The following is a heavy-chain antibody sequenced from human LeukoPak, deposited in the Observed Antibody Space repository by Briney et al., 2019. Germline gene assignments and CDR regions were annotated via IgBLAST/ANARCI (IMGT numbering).Heavy chain of an antibody. D-gene: IGHD5-24*01. J-gene: IGHJ4*02. Sequence: GGSLRLSCAASGFTFNSHAVNWVRQAPGKGLEWVSAISTSGRTYYADSVKGRFTISRDNSKNTLYLQMNSLRAEDTAVYYCAKGATKPVRYWGQGTLVTVSS. CDR1: GFTFNSHA. V-gene: IGHV3-23*01. CDR3: AKGATKPVRY. CDR2: ISTSGRT.